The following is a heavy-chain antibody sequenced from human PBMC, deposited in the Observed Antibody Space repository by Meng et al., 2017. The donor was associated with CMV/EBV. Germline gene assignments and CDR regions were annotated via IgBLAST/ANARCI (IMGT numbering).Heavy chain of an antibody. J-gene: IGHJ6*02. V-gene: IGHV3-53*01. Sequence: GESLKISCATSGFTVSSNYMSWVRQAPGKGLEWVSVIYSGGSTYYADPVKGRFTISRDNSNNTLYLQMNSLRAEDTAVYYCSRAVGRAALTYYYDMDVWGQGTTVTVSS. D-gene: IGHD6-6*01. CDR1: GFTVSSNY. CDR2: IYSGGST. CDR3: SRAVGRAALTYYYDMDV.